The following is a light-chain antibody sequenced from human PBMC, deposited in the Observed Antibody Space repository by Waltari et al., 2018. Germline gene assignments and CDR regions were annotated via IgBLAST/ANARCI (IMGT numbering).Light chain of an antibody. CDR1: SSNIGAGSH. J-gene: IGLJ2*01. CDR3: QSYDSSLSVV. Sequence: QSVLTQPPSVSGAPGQRVTISCTGSSSNIGAGSHVHWYQQLPGTAPKLLIYGNSNRPSGVPDRFSGSKSGTSASLAITGLQAEDEADYYCQSYDSSLSVVFGGGTKLTVL. CDR2: GNS. V-gene: IGLV1-40*01.